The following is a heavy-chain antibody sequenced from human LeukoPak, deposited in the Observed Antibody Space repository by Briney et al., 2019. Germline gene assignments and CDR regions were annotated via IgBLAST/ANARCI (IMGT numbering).Heavy chain of an antibody. CDR1: GFTFSSYA. J-gene: IGHJ4*02. V-gene: IGHV3-30-3*01. Sequence: GGSLRFSCAASGFTFSSYAMHWVRQAPGKGLEWVAVISYDGSNKYYADSVKGRFTISRDNSKNTLYLQMNSLRAEDTAVYYCARFLIVATIGQSDYWGQGTLVTVSS. CDR3: ARFLIVATIGQSDY. CDR2: ISYDGSNK. D-gene: IGHD5-12*01.